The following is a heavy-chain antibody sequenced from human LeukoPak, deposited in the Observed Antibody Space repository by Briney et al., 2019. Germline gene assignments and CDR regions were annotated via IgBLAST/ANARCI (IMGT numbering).Heavy chain of an antibody. J-gene: IGHJ5*02. V-gene: IGHV3-66*01. CDR3: ARDRSCTGNICSGA. Sequence: GGSLRLSCTASGFTVSNNYMIWFRQAPGKGLEWASLIYSGGRTYYADSVKGRFTISRDSSKNTLYLQMNSLRAEDTAVYYCARDRSCTGNICSGAWGQGTLVTVSS. CDR2: IYSGGRT. CDR1: GFTVSNNY. D-gene: IGHD2-8*02.